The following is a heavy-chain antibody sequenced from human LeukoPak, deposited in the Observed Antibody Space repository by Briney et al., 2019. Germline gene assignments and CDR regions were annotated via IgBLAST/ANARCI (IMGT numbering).Heavy chain of an antibody. CDR3: ARGYGDYYDSSGFDY. V-gene: IGHV1-46*01. J-gene: IGHJ4*02. D-gene: IGHD3-22*01. CDR2: INPSGGST. CDR1: GYTFTSYY. Sequence: ASVRVSCKASGYTFTSYYMHWVRQAPGQGLEWMGIINPSGGSTSYAQKFQGRVTITRDTSTSTVYMELSSLRSEDTAVYYCARGYGDYYDSSGFDYWGQGTLVTVSS.